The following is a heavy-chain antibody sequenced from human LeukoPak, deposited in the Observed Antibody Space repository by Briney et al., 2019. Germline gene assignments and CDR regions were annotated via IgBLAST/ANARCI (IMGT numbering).Heavy chain of an antibody. CDR3: AREARADYYYMDV. V-gene: IGHV4-59*12. CDR1: GGSISSYY. Sequence: SETLSLTCTVSGGSISSYYWSWIRQPPGKGLEWIGYIYYSGSTNYNPSLKSRVTISVDTSKNQFSLKLSSVTAADTAVYYCAREARADYYYMDVWGKGTTVTVSS. CDR2: IYYSGST. J-gene: IGHJ6*03.